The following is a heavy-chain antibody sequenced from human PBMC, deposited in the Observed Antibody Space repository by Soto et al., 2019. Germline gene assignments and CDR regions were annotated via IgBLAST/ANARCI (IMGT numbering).Heavy chain of an antibody. V-gene: IGHV1-46*01. D-gene: IGHD6-13*01. CDR3: ARGGPILAAAGNMIVRFDP. J-gene: IGHJ5*02. CDR1: GYTFTSYY. Sequence: ASVKLYCKASGYTFTSYYMHWVRQAPRQGLEWMGIINPSGGSTSYAQKFQGRVTMTRDTSTSTVYMELSSLRSEDTAVYYCARGGPILAAAGNMIVRFDPWGQGTLVTVSS. CDR2: INPSGGST.